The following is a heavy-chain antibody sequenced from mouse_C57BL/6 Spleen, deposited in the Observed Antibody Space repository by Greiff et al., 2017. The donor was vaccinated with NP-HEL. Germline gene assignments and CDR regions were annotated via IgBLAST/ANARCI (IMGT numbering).Heavy chain of an antibody. J-gene: IGHJ4*01. CDR2: ISDGGSYT. V-gene: IGHV5-4*01. CDR3: AREWDNDHYSAMDY. Sequence: DVKLVESGGGLVKPGGSLKLSCAASGFTFSSYAMSWVRQTPEKRLEWVATISDGGSYTYYPDNVKGRFTIFRDNAKNNLYLQMSHLKSEDTAMYYCAREWDNDHYSAMDYWGQGTSVTVSS. CDR1: GFTFSSYA. D-gene: IGHD2-4*01.